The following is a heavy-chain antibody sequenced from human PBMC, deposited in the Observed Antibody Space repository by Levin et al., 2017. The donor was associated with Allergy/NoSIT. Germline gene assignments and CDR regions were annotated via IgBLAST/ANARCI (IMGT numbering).Heavy chain of an antibody. J-gene: IGHJ4*02. CDR1: GFTFNIYW. V-gene: IGHV3-74*01. D-gene: IGHD3-10*01. Sequence: GESLKISCAASGFTFNIYWMHWVRQAPGEGLVWLSRIKGDGSTTAYADSVKGRFTISRDNARNTVYLQMNSLRVEDTAVYYCFASGCYSGYWGQGTLVTVSS. CDR3: FASGCYSGY. CDR2: IKGDGSTT.